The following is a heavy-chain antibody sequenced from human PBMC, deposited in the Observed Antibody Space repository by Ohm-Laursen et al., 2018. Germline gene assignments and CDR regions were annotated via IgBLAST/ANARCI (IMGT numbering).Heavy chain of an antibody. CDR1: GFTFSSYG. V-gene: IGHV3-33*01. D-gene: IGHD6-6*01. J-gene: IGHJ3*02. Sequence: SLRLSCAASGFTFSSYGMHWVRQAPGKGLEWVAVIWYDGSNKYYADSVKGRFTISRDNAKNSLYLQMKSLRAEDTAVYYCAREYSSSSGRAFDIWGQGTMVTVSS. CDR2: IWYDGSNK. CDR3: AREYSSSSGRAFDI.